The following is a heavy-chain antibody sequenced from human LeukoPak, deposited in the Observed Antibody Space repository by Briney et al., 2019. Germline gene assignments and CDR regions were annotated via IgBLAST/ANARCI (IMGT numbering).Heavy chain of an antibody. D-gene: IGHD6-19*01. J-gene: IGHJ4*02. V-gene: IGHV1-8*01. CDR1: GYTFTSCD. CDR2: MNPNSGNT. Sequence: ASVSVSCKASGYTFTSCDINWVRQATGQGLEWMGWMNPNSGNTGYGQSFQGRITMTRDISIGTAYMELSNLTSEDTAIYYCTRGSSGRRDNWGQGTLVTVSA. CDR3: TRGSSGRRDN.